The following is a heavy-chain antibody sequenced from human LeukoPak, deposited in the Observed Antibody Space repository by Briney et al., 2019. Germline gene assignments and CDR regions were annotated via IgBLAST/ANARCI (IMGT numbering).Heavy chain of an antibody. CDR3: AKESVGAFDI. CDR1: GFTFSSFS. J-gene: IGHJ3*02. CDR2: ISYDGSNT. V-gene: IGHV3-30*04. Sequence: GGSLRLSCAASGFTFSSFSIHWVRQPPGKGLEWVALISYDGSNTYYADSVEGRFTISRDNSKNTLYLQMSSLRAEDTALYYCAKESVGAFDIWGQGTMVTVSS.